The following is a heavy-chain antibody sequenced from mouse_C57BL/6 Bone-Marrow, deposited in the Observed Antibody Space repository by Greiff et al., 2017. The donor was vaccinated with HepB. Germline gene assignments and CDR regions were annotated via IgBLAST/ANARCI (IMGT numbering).Heavy chain of an antibody. J-gene: IGHJ2*01. Sequence: QVHVKQPGAELVRPGTSVKLSCKASGYTFTSYWMHWVKQRPGQGLEWIGVIDPSDSYTNYNQKFKGKATLTVDTSSSTAYMQLSSLTSEDSAVYYCAIRGAMVTYGDYWGQGTTLTVSS. CDR2: IDPSDSYT. D-gene: IGHD2-2*01. CDR1: GYTFTSYW. V-gene: IGHV1-59*01. CDR3: AIRGAMVTYGDY.